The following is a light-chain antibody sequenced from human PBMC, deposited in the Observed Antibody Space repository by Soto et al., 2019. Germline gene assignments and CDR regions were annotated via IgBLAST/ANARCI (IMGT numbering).Light chain of an antibody. CDR1: QSVSSN. V-gene: IGKV3-15*01. J-gene: IGKJ1*01. CDR2: GAS. CDR3: QQYNDWWT. Sequence: EIVMTQSPATLSLSPGERATLXXRASQSVSSNLAWYQQKPGQPPRLLIYGASTRATGVPGRFSGSGSGTEFTLTISSLQSEDFAVYYCQQYNDWWTFGQGTKVDI.